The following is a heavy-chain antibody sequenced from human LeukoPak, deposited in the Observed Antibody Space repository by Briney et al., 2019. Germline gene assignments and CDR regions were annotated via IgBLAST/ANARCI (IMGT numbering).Heavy chain of an antibody. CDR3: AKDRLYDFWSGYFIH. V-gene: IGHV3-23*01. CDR2: ISGGGDIT. J-gene: IGHJ4*02. CDR1: GFNFANHA. D-gene: IGHD3-3*01. Sequence: GGSQRLSCAASGFNFANHAMSWVRQTPGKGLEWVSAISGGGDITYYADSVTGRFTISRDNSKNTLYLQMNSLRAEDTAVYYCAKDRLYDFWSGYFIHWGQGTLVTVSS.